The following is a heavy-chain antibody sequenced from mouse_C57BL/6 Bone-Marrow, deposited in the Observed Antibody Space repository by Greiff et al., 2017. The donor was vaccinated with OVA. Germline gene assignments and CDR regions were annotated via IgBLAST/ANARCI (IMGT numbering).Heavy chain of an antibody. CDR3: ARPGYYYWYFDV. CDR2: INPNNGGT. D-gene: IGHD2-3*01. J-gene: IGHJ1*03. Sequence: EVQLQQSGPELVKPGASVEISCKASGYTFTDYYMNWVKQSHGKSLEWIGDINPNNGGTSYNQKFKGKATLTVDKSSSTAYMELRSLTSEDSAVYYCARPGYYYWYFDVWGTGTTVTVSS. CDR1: GYTFTDYY. V-gene: IGHV1-26*01.